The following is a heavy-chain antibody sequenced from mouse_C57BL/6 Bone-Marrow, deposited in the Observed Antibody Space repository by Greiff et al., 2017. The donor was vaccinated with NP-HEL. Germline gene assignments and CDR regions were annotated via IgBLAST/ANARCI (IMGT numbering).Heavy chain of an antibody. D-gene: IGHD2-5*01. V-gene: IGHV1-81*01. CDR1: GYTFTSYG. J-gene: IGHJ3*01. Sequence: QVQLQQSGPELVKPGASVKMSCKASGYTFTSYGISWVKQRTGQGLEWIGEIYPRSGNTYYNEKFKGKATLTADKSSSTAYMELRSLTSEDSAVYFCARGGYSNPAWFAYWGQGTLVTVSA. CDR2: IYPRSGNT. CDR3: ARGGYSNPAWFAY.